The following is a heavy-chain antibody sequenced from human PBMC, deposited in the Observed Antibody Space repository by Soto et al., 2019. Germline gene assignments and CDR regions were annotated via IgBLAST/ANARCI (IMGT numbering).Heavy chain of an antibody. CDR1: GFIFSSYD. V-gene: IGHV3-23*01. J-gene: IGHJ4*02. Sequence: GGSLRLSCAASGFIFSSYDMSWVRQAPGKGLDWVSAISGSGGTTYYADSVEGRFTISRDNSKNTLYLQMNSLRAEDTAVYYCAKKVPRGSATTAFFDYWGQGSLVTVSS. CDR2: ISGSGGTT. CDR3: AKKVPRGSATTAFFDY. D-gene: IGHD4-17*01.